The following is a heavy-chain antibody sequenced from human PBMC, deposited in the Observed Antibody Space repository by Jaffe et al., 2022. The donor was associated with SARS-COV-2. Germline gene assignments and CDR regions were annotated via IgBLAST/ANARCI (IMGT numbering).Heavy chain of an antibody. Sequence: QVQLQESGPGLVKPSETLSLTCNVSSGSISSYYWSWIRQPPGKGLEWIGYIYYSGSTNYNPSLKSRVTISGDTSKKQISLKLSSVTAADTAVYYCARGGNFREVTATLGVAFDIWGQGTMVTVSS. D-gene: IGHD2-21*02. CDR1: SGSISSYY. J-gene: IGHJ3*02. V-gene: IGHV4-59*01. CDR3: ARGGNFREVTATLGVAFDI. CDR2: IYYSGST.